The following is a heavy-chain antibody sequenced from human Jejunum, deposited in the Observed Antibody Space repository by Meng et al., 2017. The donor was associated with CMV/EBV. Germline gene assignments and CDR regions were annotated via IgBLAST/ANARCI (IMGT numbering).Heavy chain of an antibody. CDR1: FGSYP. D-gene: IGHD5-24*01. Sequence: FGSYPLSWVRQAPGQGLEWVGFIRGKAYGGTTEYAASLQGRFTISRDDSKSIAYLQMNNLRTEDTAIYYCTRDRTGWETATISVDYWGRGTLVTVSS. CDR2: IRGKAYGGTT. J-gene: IGHJ4*02. CDR3: TRDRTGWETATISVDY. V-gene: IGHV3-49*02.